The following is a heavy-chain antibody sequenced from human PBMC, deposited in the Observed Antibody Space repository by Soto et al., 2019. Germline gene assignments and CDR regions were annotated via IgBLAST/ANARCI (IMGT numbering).Heavy chain of an antibody. J-gene: IGHJ5*02. CDR3: ARGGGYDYVWGSYRGLNWFDP. CDR1: GGSFSGYY. CDR2: INHSGST. V-gene: IGHV4-34*01. Sequence: KTSDTLSLTGAVYGGSFSGYYWSWIRQPPGKGLEWIGEINHSGSTNYNPSLKSRVTISVDTSKNQFSLKLSSVTAADTAVYYCARGGGYDYVWGSYRGLNWFDPWGQGTLVTVSS. D-gene: IGHD3-16*02.